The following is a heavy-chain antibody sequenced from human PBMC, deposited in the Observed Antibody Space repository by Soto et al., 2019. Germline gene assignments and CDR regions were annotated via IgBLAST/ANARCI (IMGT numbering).Heavy chain of an antibody. V-gene: IGHV3-33*01. Sequence: QVQLVESGGGVVQPGRSLRLSCAASGFTFSSYGMHWVRQAPGKGLEWVAVIWYDGSNKYYADSVKGRFTISRDNSKNTMYLRMSXLRAEDTAVYYCARDKPAKYCSGGSCYYQYYPFDYWGQGTLVTVSS. CDR1: GFTFSSYG. J-gene: IGHJ4*02. CDR3: ARDKPAKYCSGGSCYYQYYPFDY. D-gene: IGHD2-15*01. CDR2: IWYDGSNK.